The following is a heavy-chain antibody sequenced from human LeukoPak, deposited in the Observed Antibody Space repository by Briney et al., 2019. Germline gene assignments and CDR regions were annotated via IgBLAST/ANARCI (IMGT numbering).Heavy chain of an antibody. J-gene: IGHJ6*02. CDR2: IYYSGST. CDR3: ARRAAAGTRGYYYGMDV. Sequence: KPSETLSLTCAVSGGSISSYYWSWIRQPPGKGLEWIGYIYYSGSTNYNPSLKSRGTISVDTSKNQFSLKLSSVTAADTAVYYCARRAAAGTRGYYYGMDVWGQGTMVTVSS. D-gene: IGHD6-13*01. CDR1: GGSISSYY. V-gene: IGHV4-59*01.